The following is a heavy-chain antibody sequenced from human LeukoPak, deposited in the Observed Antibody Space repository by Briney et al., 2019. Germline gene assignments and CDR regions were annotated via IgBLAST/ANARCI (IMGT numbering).Heavy chain of an antibody. CDR1: GGSISSSNW. Sequence: SETLSPTCAVSGGSISSSNWWSWVRQPPGKGLEWIGEIYHSGSTNYNPSLKSRVTISVDESKNQFPLKLSSVTAADTAVYYCARDLQPDYGMDVWGQGATVTVSS. CDR2: IYHSGST. CDR3: ARDLQPDYGMDV. V-gene: IGHV4-4*02. J-gene: IGHJ6*02.